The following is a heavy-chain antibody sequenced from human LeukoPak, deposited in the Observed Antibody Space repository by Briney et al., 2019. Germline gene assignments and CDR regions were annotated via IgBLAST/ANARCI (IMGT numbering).Heavy chain of an antibody. CDR1: GFTFSSYG. CDR2: IWYDESNK. Sequence: GGSLRLSCAAPGFTFSSYGMHWVRQAPGKGLEWVAVIWYDESNKYYADSVKGRFTISRDNSKNTLYLQMNSLRAEDTAMYYCARDPGSITGTSTFYYYYGMDVWGQGTTVTVSS. V-gene: IGHV3-33*01. J-gene: IGHJ6*02. D-gene: IGHD1-20*01. CDR3: ARDPGSITGTSTFYYYYGMDV.